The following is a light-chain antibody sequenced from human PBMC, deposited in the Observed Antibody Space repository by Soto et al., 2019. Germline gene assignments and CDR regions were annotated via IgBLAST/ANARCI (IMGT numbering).Light chain of an antibody. CDR3: QKDNSSPFT. V-gene: IGKV1-27*01. CDR1: KDISDY. CDR2: PAS. J-gene: IGKJ3*01. Sequence: DIQMTQSPSSLSASVGDRVTITCGASKDISDYLVWYQQKPGKVPKLLIYPASTLQSGVPSRFSGSGSGTDFTLTISSLQPEDVATYYCQKDNSSPFTFGRGTRVDIK.